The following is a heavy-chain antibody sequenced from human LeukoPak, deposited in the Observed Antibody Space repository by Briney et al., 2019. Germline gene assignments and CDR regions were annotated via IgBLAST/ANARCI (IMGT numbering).Heavy chain of an antibody. CDR3: ARDLISGPAMHDS. J-gene: IGHJ4*02. CDR2: ITSGGST. V-gene: IGHV3-66*01. Sequence: PGGSLRLSCAASGFTFSDYYMSWVRQAPGKGLERVSVITSGGSTYFADSVKGRFTVSRDNSKNTLSLQMNSLRVEDTAVYYCARDLISGPAMHDSWGQGALVTVSS. CDR1: GFTFSDYY. D-gene: IGHD2-2*01.